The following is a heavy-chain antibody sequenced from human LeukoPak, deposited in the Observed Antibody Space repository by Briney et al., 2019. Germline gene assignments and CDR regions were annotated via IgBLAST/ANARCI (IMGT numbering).Heavy chain of an antibody. J-gene: IGHJ4*02. D-gene: IGHD3-3*01. CDR2: INPSGGNT. CDR1: GYTFTSYY. CDR3: ARARADFWSGLYYFDY. Sequence: ASVTVSCKASGYTFTSYYMHWVRQAPGQGREWMGIINPSGGNTRYAQKFQGRVTNTRDTSTRTVYMELSSLRSEDTAVYYCARARADFWSGLYYFDYWGQGTLVTVSS. V-gene: IGHV1-46*01.